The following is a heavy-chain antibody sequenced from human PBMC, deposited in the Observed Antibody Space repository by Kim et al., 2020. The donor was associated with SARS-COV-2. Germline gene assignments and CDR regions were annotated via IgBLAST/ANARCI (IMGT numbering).Heavy chain of an antibody. Sequence: SETLSLTCTVSGGSVSSGSYYWSWIRQPPGKGLEWIGYIYYSGSTNYNPSLKSRVTISVDTSKNQFSLKLSSVTAADTAVYYCARDARVRYYDSSGRLYYYGMDVWGQGTTVTVSS. CDR2: IYYSGST. CDR1: GGSVSSGSYY. V-gene: IGHV4-61*01. CDR3: ARDARVRYYDSSGRLYYYGMDV. D-gene: IGHD3-22*01. J-gene: IGHJ6*02.